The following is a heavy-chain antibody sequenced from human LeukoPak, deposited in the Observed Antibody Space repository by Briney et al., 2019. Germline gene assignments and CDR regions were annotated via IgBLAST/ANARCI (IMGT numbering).Heavy chain of an antibody. J-gene: IGHJ6*02. CDR1: GFTLSSYG. Sequence: GGSLRLSCAASGFTLSSYGMHWVRQASGKGLEWVAVISYAGSNKYYADSVKGRFTISRDNSNNTLYLQMNSLRAEDTAVYFCAKEYSSSWPYCMDVWGQGTTVTVSS. D-gene: IGHD6-13*01. V-gene: IGHV3-30*18. CDR2: ISYAGSNK. CDR3: AKEYSSSWPYCMDV.